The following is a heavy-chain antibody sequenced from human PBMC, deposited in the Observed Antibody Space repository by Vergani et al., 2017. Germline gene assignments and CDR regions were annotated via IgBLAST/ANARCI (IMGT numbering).Heavy chain of an antibody. CDR3: VRVKGSNWNDHLYDI. Sequence: EVQVVESGGGLVQPGGSLRLSCAASGFIFSDHYMAWVRQAPGKGLEWVGRIRNKANDYTTQYAASVKGIFTISRDDSKSYLYLQMNSLQTEDTALYYCVRVKGSNWNDHLYDIWGRGTLVTVSS. CDR1: GFIFSDHY. CDR2: IRNKANDYTT. V-gene: IGHV3-72*01. D-gene: IGHD1-1*01. J-gene: IGHJ3*02.